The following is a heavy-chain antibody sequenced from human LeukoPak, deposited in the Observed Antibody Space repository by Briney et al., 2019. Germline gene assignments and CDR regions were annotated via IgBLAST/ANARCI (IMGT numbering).Heavy chain of an antibody. D-gene: IGHD6-13*01. J-gene: IGHJ4*02. V-gene: IGHV4-59*03. CDR3: VGLIEGAGGRGY. Sequence: SETLSLTCTVSGVPIGTYHWTWIRQPPGQGLEWIGQTPYHGNSYYNPSLTSRVTISGDTSKNRFSLRLSTVTAAVTAVYYCVGLIEGAGGRGYWGQGTLVTVSS. CDR2: TPYHGNS. CDR1: GVPIGTYH.